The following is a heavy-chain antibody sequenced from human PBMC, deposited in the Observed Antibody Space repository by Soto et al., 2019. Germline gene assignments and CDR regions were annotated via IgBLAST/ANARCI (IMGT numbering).Heavy chain of an antibody. CDR1: GFTFSDYY. Sequence: GGSLRLSCAASGFTFSDYYMSWIRQAPGKGLEWVSYISSSGSTIYYADSVKGRFSISRDNAKNSLYLQMNSLRAEDTAVYYCARRVSSGWPLYYYMDVWGKGTTVTVSS. CDR2: ISSSGSTI. D-gene: IGHD6-19*01. J-gene: IGHJ6*03. CDR3: ARRVSSGWPLYYYMDV. V-gene: IGHV3-11*01.